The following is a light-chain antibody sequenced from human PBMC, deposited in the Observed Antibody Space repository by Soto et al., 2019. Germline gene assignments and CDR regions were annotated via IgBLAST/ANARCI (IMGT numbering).Light chain of an antibody. Sequence: QSALTQPASVSGSPGQSITISCTGTSSDVGGYNYVSWYQQHPGKAPKLMIYEVSNRPSGVSNRFSGSKSGNTAPLTISGLQAEDEADYYCSSYTTSHTLVFGGGTKLTVL. CDR1: SSDVGGYNY. CDR2: EVS. J-gene: IGLJ2*01. V-gene: IGLV2-14*01. CDR3: SSYTTSHTLV.